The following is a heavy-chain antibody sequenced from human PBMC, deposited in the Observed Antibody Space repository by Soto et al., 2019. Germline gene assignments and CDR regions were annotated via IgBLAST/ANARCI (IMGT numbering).Heavy chain of an antibody. CDR3: ARSGSGGLLNWVDP. D-gene: IGHD2-15*01. CDR2: ISGGSSTI. V-gene: IGHV3-48*02. J-gene: IGHJ5*02. CDR1: RFTFSDYS. Sequence: EVQLVESGGGLVQPGGSLRLSCAASRFTFSDYSMNWVRQAPGKGLEWVSYISGGSSTIYYADSVKGRFTVSRDNAKNLLYLQVNSLRDEDTAVYYCARSGSGGLLNWVDPWGQGTLVIVSS.